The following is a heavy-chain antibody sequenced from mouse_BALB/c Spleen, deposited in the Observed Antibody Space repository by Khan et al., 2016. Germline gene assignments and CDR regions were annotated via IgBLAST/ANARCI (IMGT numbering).Heavy chain of an antibody. CDR2: INPSTGYT. Sequence: VQLQESGAELAKPGASVKMSCKASGYTFTSYWMHWVKQRPGQGLEWIGYINPSTGYTESNQKFKDKATLTADKSSSTAYMQLSSLTSEDSAVYYCARYYRYDLYYYAMDYWGQGTSVTVSS. CDR3: ARYYRYDLYYYAMDY. J-gene: IGHJ4*01. V-gene: IGHV1-7*01. CDR1: GYTFTSYW. D-gene: IGHD2-14*01.